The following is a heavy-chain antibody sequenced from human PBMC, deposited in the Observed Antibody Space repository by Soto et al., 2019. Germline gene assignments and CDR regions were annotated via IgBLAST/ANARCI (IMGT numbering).Heavy chain of an antibody. CDR3: ARDLMRAAAGNDPNDYSYGMDV. D-gene: IGHD6-13*01. J-gene: IGHJ6*02. CDR1: GFTFSSYG. CDR2: IWYDGSNK. Sequence: GGSLRFSCAASGFTFSSYGMHWVRQAPGKGLEWVAVIWYDGSNKYYADSVKGRFTISRDNSKNTLYLQMNSLRAEDTAVYYCARDLMRAAAGNDPNDYSYGMDVWGQGTTVTVSS. V-gene: IGHV3-33*01.